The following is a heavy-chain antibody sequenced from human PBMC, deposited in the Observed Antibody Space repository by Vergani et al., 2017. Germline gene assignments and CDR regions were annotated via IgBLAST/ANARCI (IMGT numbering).Heavy chain of an antibody. CDR1: GGTFSSYT. CDR2: IIPILGIA. CDR3: ARDVGGAFGSYFDY. V-gene: IGHV1-69*08. D-gene: IGHD3-16*01. J-gene: IGHJ4*02. Sequence: QVQLVQSGAEVKKPGSSVTVSCKASGGTFSSYTISWVRQAPGQGLEWMGRIIPILGIANYAQKFQGRVTITADKSTSTAYMELSSLRSEDTAVYYCARDVGGAFGSYFDYWGQGTLVTVSS.